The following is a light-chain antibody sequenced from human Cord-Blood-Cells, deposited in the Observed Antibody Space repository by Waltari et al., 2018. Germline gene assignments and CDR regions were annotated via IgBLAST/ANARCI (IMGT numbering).Light chain of an antibody. CDR1: QSVLYSSNNKNY. J-gene: IGKJ2*01. CDR3: QQYYSTPYT. Sequence: DIVMTQSPYSLASSLCESATINCKSSQSVLYSSNNKNYLAWYQQKPGQPPKLLIYWASTRESGVPDRFSGSGSGTDFTLTISSLQAEDVAVYYCQQYYSTPYTFGQGTKLEIK. V-gene: IGKV4-1*01. CDR2: WAS.